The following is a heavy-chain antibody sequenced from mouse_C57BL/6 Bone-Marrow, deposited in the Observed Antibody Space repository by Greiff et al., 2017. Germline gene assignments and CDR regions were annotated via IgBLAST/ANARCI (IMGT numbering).Heavy chain of an antibody. CDR2: LAPHRGGT. CDR3: SRIDYGSSHWYFEV. D-gene: IGHD1-1*01. Sequence: QVQLQQPGAELVKPGASLTLSCKASGYTFTSYWMPWVQQTPGRGLEWIGRLAPHRGGTKYTETFKSKATLTVDKPSRTAYLQLSSLTSEDSAIDLCSRIDYGSSHWYFEVWGTGTTVTVSS. V-gene: IGHV1-72*01. J-gene: IGHJ1*03. CDR1: GYTFTSYW.